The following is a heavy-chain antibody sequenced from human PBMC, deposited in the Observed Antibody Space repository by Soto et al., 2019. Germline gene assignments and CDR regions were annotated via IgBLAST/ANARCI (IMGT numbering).Heavy chain of an antibody. V-gene: IGHV3-13*01. Sequence: GGSLRLSCAASGFTFSSYDMHWVRQATGKGLEWVSAIGTAGDTYYPGSVKGRFTISRENAKNSLYLQMNSLRAEDTAVYYCARELMNYGMDVWGQGTTVTVSS. CDR1: GFTFSSYD. CDR2: IGTAGDT. CDR3: ARELMNYGMDV. J-gene: IGHJ6*02.